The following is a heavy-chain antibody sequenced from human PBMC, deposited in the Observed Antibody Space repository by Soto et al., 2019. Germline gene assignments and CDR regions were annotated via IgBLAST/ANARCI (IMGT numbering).Heavy chain of an antibody. Sequence: KVSCKVSGYTLSSYYMHSVRQAPGQGLEWMGIINTSGGSTTYAQKFQGRVTMTRDTSTSTVYMELSSLTSEDTAVYYCARASVSGRRFDYWGEGTLVTV. J-gene: IGHJ4*02. CDR2: INTSGGST. V-gene: IGHV1-46*03. D-gene: IGHD6-19*01. CDR1: GYTLSSYY. CDR3: ARASVSGRRFDY.